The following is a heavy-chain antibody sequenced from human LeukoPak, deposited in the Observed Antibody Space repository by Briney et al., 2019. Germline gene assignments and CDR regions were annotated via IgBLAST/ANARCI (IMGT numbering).Heavy chain of an antibody. CDR3: ARDPTFDY. CDR1: GLTFSSYA. Sequence: GGSLRLSCAASGLTFSSYAMHWVRQAPGKGLEWVAVISYDGSNKYYADSVKGRFTISRDNSKNTLYLQMNSLRAEDTAVYYCARDPTFDYWGQGTLVTVSS. CDR2: ISYDGSNK. J-gene: IGHJ4*02. V-gene: IGHV3-30*04.